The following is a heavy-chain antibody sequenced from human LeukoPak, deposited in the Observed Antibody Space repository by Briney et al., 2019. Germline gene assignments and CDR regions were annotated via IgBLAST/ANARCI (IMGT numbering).Heavy chain of an antibody. CDR3: AKDRWGYCSSTSCYLGDY. J-gene: IGHJ4*02. Sequence: GGSLRLSCAASGFTFSSYAMHWVRQAPGKGLEWVAVISYDGSNNYHADSVKGRFSISRDNSKNTLYLQMNSLRVEDTAVYYCAKDRWGYCSSTSCYLGDYWGQGTLVTVSS. CDR1: GFTFSSYA. D-gene: IGHD2-2*01. V-gene: IGHV3-30*18. CDR2: ISYDGSNN.